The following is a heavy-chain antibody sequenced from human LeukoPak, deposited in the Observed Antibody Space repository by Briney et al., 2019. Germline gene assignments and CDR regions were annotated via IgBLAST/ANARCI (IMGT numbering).Heavy chain of an antibody. CDR3: AKEIGYCSGGSCYSVDY. CDR2: ISYDGSNK. D-gene: IGHD2-15*01. J-gene: IGHJ4*02. V-gene: IGHV3-30*18. Sequence: GRSLRLSCAASGFTFSSYGMHWVRQAPGKGLEWVAVISYDGSNKYYADSVKGRFTISRDNSKNTLYLQMNSLRAEDAAVYYCAKEIGYCSGGSCYSVDYWGQGTLVTVSS. CDR1: GFTFSSYG.